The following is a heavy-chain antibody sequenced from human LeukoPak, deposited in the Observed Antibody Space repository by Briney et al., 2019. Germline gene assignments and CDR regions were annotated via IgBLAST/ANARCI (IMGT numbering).Heavy chain of an antibody. J-gene: IGHJ4*02. Sequence: GESLRLSCAASGFTFSSYWMHWVRQAPGKGLEWVAVISADGIDKYYADSVKGRFTISRDNSKNTLYLQMSSLRPEDTAVYYCAGPVAGPDYWGQGTLVTVSS. CDR2: ISADGIDK. CDR3: AGPVAGPDY. CDR1: GFTFSSYW. V-gene: IGHV3-30*03. D-gene: IGHD6-19*01.